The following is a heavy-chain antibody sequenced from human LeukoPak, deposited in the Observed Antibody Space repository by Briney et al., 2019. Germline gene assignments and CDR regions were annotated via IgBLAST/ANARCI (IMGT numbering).Heavy chain of an antibody. J-gene: IGHJ4*02. CDR3: ARQLWGAAAGGGAGTPNFDY. Sequence: GESLKISCKGSGYSFTSYWIGWVRQMPGKGLEWMGIIYPGDSDTRYSPSFQGQVTISADKSISTAYLQWSSLKASDTAMYYCARQLWGAAAGGGAGTPNFDYWGQGTLVTVSS. CDR2: IYPGDSDT. CDR1: GYSFTSYW. V-gene: IGHV5-51*01. D-gene: IGHD6-13*01.